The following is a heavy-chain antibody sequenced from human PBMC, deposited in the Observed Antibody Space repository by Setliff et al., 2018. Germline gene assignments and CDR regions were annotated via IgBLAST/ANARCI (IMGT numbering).Heavy chain of an antibody. CDR3: TTAPLAAASTC. CDR1: GFTFSNAW. V-gene: IGHV3-15*01. CDR2: IKSKTDGGTT. D-gene: IGHD6-13*01. Sequence: WGSLRLSCAASGFTFSNAWMSWVRQAPGKGLEWVGRIKSKTDGGTTDYAAPVKGRFTISRDDSKNTLYLQMNSLKTEDTAVYYCTTAPLAAASTCWGQGTLVTVSS. J-gene: IGHJ4*02.